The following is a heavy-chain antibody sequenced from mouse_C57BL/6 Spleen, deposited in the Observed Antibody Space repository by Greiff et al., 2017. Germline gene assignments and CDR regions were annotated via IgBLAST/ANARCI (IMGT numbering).Heavy chain of an antibody. V-gene: IGHV1-69*01. CDR2: IDPSDSYT. J-gene: IGHJ3*01. D-gene: IGHD1-1*01. Sequence: QLQQPGAELVMPGASVKLSCKASGYTFTSYWMHWVKQRPGQGLEWIGEIDPSDSYTNYNQKFKGKSTLTVDKSSSTAYMQLSSLTSEDSAVYYCARSAPLYYGSSSLAYWGQGTLVTVSA. CDR1: GYTFTSYW. CDR3: ARSAPLYYGSSSLAY.